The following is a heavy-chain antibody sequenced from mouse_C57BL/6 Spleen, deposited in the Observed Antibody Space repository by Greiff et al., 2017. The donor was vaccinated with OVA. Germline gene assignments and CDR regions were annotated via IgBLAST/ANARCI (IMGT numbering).Heavy chain of an antibody. CDR3: ARSYYYGSSLYYFYY. CDR2: IWWDDDK. Sequence: QVTLKESGPGILQPSQTLSLTCSFSGFSLSTFGMGVGWIRQPSGKGLEWLAHIWWDDDKYYNPALKSRLTISKDTSKNQVFLKIANVDTADTATYYCARSYYYGSSLYYFYYWGQGTTLTVSS. CDR1: GFSLSTFGMG. J-gene: IGHJ2*01. D-gene: IGHD1-1*01. V-gene: IGHV8-8*01.